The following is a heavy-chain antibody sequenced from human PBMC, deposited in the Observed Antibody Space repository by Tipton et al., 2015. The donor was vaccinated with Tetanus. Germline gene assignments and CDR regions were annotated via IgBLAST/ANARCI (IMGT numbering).Heavy chain of an antibody. V-gene: IGHV3-7*01. CDR2: IKDDGSET. J-gene: IGHJ4*02. CDR1: GFSFSTSW. D-gene: IGHD1-26*01. CDR3: ARDPERGALNY. Sequence: SLRLSCAASGFSFSTSWMSWLRQAPGKGLEWVANIKDDGSETYYVDPVKGRFTISRDNARNSLYLQINSLRVDDTADYYCARDPERGALNYWSQGTRVTVSS.